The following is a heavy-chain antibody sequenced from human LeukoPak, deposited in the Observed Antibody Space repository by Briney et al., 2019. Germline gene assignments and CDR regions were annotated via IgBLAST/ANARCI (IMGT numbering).Heavy chain of an antibody. CDR3: TREKDYYDSSGYYRDAFDI. D-gene: IGHD3-22*01. CDR2: INSDGSST. V-gene: IGHV3-74*01. J-gene: IGHJ3*02. Sequence: PGGSLRLSCAASGFTFSSYWMHWVRQAPGKGLVWVSRINSDGSSTSYADSVKGRFTISRDNAKNTLYLQMNSLGAEDTAVYYCTREKDYYDSSGYYRDAFDIWGQGTKVTASS. CDR1: GFTFSSYW.